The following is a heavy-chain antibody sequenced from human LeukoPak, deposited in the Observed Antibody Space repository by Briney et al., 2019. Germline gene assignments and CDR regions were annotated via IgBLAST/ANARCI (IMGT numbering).Heavy chain of an antibody. D-gene: IGHD6-13*01. V-gene: IGHV1-2*02. CDR1: GYTFTGYY. CDR2: INPNSGGT. CDR3: AKSIAAATRRNWFDP. Sequence: ASVKVSCTASGYTFTGYYMHWVRQAPGQGLEWMGWINPNSGGTNYAQKFQGRVTMTRDTSISTAYMELSRLRSDDTAVYYCAKSIAAATRRNWFDPWGQGTLVTVSS. J-gene: IGHJ5*02.